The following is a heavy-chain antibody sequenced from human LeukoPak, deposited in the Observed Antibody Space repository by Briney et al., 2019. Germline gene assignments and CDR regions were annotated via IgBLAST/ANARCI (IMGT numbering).Heavy chain of an antibody. J-gene: IGHJ4*02. CDR1: GFTFSSYG. V-gene: IGHV3-33*01. Sequence: GGSLRLSCAASGFTFSSYGMHWVRQAPGKGLEWVAVIWYDGSNKYYADSVKCRFTISRDNSKNTLYLQMNSLRAEDTDVYYCAGNYGPYYFDYWGQGTLVTVSS. CDR2: IWYDGSNK. CDR3: AGNYGPYYFDY. D-gene: IGHD3-10*01.